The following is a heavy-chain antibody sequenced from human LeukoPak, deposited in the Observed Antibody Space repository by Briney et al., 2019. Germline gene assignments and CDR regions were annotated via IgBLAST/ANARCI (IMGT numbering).Heavy chain of an antibody. CDR2: INHSGTT. CDR1: GGSFSGYY. J-gene: IGHJ4*02. V-gene: IGHV4-34*01. CDR3: AQNGYYFES. D-gene: IGHD3-22*01. Sequence: SETLSLTCAVYGGSFSGYYWSWIRQPPGKGLEWIGEINHSGTTNYNPSLKSRVAISVDTSKNQFSLKLSFVTAADTAVYCCAQNGYYFESWGQGTLATVSS.